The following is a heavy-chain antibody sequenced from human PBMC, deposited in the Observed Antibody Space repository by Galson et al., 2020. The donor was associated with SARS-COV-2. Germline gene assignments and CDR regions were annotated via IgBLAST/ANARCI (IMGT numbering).Heavy chain of an antibody. Sequence: GGSPRLSCVGSGFDVGYHTMTWVRQAPGKGLEWISTIGNDGFLTYYPDSVKGRFTISRDSSRQTLYLDMDSLRAEDTAIYYCSVFIAGLPHWGQGTLVTVSS. CDR2: IGNDGFLT. D-gene: IGHD2-15*01. CDR1: GFDVGYHT. V-gene: IGHV3-23*01. J-gene: IGHJ4*02. CDR3: SVFIAGLPH.